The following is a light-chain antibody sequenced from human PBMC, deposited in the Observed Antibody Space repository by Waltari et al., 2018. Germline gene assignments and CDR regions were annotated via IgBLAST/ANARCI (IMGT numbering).Light chain of an antibody. CDR1: QSVGTY. CDR2: DAS. Sequence: EIVLTQSPATLSLSPGERATLSCRASQSVGTYLAWYQQKPGQAPRLLSSDASYRASGIPARFSGSGSGTDFTLTISSLEPEDFAIYYCQQRTDWPPLTFGGGTKVEIK. J-gene: IGKJ4*01. CDR3: QQRTDWPPLT. V-gene: IGKV3-11*01.